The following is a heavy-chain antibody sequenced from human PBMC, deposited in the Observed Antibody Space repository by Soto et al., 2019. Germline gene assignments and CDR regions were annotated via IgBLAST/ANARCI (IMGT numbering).Heavy chain of an antibody. CDR1: GYTFRSYG. D-gene: IGHD2-2*01. Sequence: ASVKVSCKASGYTFRSYGISWVRQAPGQGLEWMGWISGYNGNTYYAQNNQDRVTMTTDTSTSTFYMELRSLRSDDTAVYYCARGLHCSSTSFQIPQHFDYWGQGTKVTVS. J-gene: IGHJ4*01. CDR3: ARGLHCSSTSFQIPQHFDY. CDR2: ISGYNGNT. V-gene: IGHV1-18*01.